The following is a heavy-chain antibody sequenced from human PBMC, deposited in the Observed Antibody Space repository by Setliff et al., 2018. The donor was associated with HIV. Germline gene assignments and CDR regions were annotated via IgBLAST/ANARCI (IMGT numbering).Heavy chain of an antibody. V-gene: IGHV1-2*02. CDR2: INPNSGGT. Sequence: ASVKVSCKTSGNTFTGYHMHWVRQAPGQGLEWMGWINPNSGGTIYAQKFQDRVTMTRDTSSSTADMELSRLRSYDTAVYYCATGRDSSGYYFLADYWGRGTLVTVSS. J-gene: IGHJ4*02. D-gene: IGHD3-22*01. CDR1: GNTFTGYH. CDR3: ATGRDSSGYYFLADY.